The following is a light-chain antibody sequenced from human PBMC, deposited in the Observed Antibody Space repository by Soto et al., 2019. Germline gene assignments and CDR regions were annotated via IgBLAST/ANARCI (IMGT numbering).Light chain of an antibody. CDR2: GAS. CDR3: QQYCSSTRT. J-gene: IGKJ1*01. Sequence: EIVLTQSPGTLSLSPGERATLSCRASQSVSSSYLAWYQQKPGQAPRLLIYGASSRATGIPDRFSGSGSGTDFTLTISRLEPEDVAVYYCQQYCSSTRTFGQGTKVEIK. CDR1: QSVSSSY. V-gene: IGKV3-20*01.